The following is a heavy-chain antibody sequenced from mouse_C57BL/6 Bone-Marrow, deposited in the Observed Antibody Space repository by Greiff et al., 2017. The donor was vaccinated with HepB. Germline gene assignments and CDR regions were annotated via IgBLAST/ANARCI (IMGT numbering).Heavy chain of an antibody. CDR3: ARRRDYDEDYYAMAY. CDR2: IHPNSGST. V-gene: IGHV1-64*01. Sequence: VQLQQPGAELVKPGASVKLSCKASGYTFTSYWMHWVKQRPGQGLEWIGMIHPNSGSTNYNEKFKSKATLTVDKSSSTAYMQLSSLTSEDSAVYYCARRRDYDEDYYAMAYWGQGTSVTVSS. J-gene: IGHJ4*01. D-gene: IGHD2-4*01. CDR1: GYTFTSYW.